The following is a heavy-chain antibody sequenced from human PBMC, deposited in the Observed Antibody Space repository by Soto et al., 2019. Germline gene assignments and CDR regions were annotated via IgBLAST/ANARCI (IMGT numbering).Heavy chain of an antibody. D-gene: IGHD3-3*01. J-gene: IGHJ4*02. CDR1: GGSISSSNW. CDR2: SYHSGST. CDR3: ARRDGDFCSGYSPVKFDY. Sequence: QVQLQASGPGLVKPSGTLSLTCAVSGGSISSSNWWSWVRQPPGKGLEWIGESYHSGSTNYNASLKTRATISVDKIKNQLSLRLSSVTAADTAVYYCARRDGDFCSGYSPVKFDYWGKGNLVTVSS. V-gene: IGHV4-4*02.